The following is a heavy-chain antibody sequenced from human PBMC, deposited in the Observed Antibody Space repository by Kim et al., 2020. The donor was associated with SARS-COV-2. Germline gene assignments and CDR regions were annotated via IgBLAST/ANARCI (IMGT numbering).Heavy chain of an antibody. CDR3: ARGYYYDS. Sequence: RGRTYYTPSLKSGVTISVDTSKNQFSLKLGSVTAADTAVYYCARGYYYDSWGQGTLVTVSS. CDR2: RGRT. V-gene: IGHV4-39*01. D-gene: IGHD3-22*01. J-gene: IGHJ4*02.